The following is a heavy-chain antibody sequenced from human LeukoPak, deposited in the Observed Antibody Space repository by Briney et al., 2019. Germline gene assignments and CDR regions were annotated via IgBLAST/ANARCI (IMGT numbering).Heavy chain of an antibody. J-gene: IGHJ1*01. CDR2: FDPEDGET. CDR3: ARDVGWELPEYFQH. CDR1: GYTLTELS. D-gene: IGHD1-26*01. Sequence: ASVKVSCKVSGYTLTELSMHWVRQAPGKGLEWMGGFDPEDGETIYAQKFQGRVTMTTDTSTSTAYMELRSLRSDDTAVYYCARDVGWELPEYFQHWGQGTLVTVSS. V-gene: IGHV1-24*01.